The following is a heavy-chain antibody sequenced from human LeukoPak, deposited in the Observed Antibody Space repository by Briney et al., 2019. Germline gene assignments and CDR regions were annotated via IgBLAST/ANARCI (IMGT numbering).Heavy chain of an antibody. D-gene: IGHD3-22*01. Sequence: ASVKVSCKASGYTFTSYYMHWVRQAPGQGLEWMGIINPSGGSTSYAQKFQGRVTMTRDTSTSTVYMELSSLRSEDTAVYYCARDYYYDSSGYHPAEYFNHWGQGTLVTVSS. CDR1: GYTFTSYY. CDR3: ARDYYYDSSGYHPAEYFNH. CDR2: INPSGGST. J-gene: IGHJ1*01. V-gene: IGHV1-46*01.